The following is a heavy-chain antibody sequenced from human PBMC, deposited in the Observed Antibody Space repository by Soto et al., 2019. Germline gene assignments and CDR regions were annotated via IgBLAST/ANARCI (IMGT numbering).Heavy chain of an antibody. CDR3: VRGYCTSSASGEGDFQH. CDR2: IDPIGGNT. D-gene: IGHD2-2*01. V-gene: IGHV1-46*01. CDR1: GYTFTTYH. J-gene: IGHJ1*01. Sequence: QVPLVQSGAEVKEPGASVKISCKASGYTFTTYHIHWVRQAPGQGLDWRGMIDPIGGNTGYARRFKDRVAMPSDASTGQAYIEVNCLRFDETAMYFCVRGYCTSSASGEGDFQHWGQGTLVTVSS.